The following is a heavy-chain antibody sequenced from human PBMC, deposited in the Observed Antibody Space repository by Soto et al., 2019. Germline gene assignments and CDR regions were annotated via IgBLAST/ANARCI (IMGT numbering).Heavy chain of an antibody. CDR3: AKDSPIVVVPAARAFDY. Sequence: GGSLRLSCAASGFTFSSYAMSWVRQAPGKGLEWVSAISGSGGSTYYADSVKGRFTISRDNSKNTLYLQMNSLRAEDTAVYYCAKDSPIVVVPAARAFDYWGQGTLVTVSS. V-gene: IGHV3-23*01. CDR1: GFTFSSYA. D-gene: IGHD2-2*01. J-gene: IGHJ4*02. CDR2: ISGSGGST.